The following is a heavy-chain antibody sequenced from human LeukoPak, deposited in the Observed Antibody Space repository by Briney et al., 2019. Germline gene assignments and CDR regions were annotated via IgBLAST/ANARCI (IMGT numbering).Heavy chain of an antibody. Sequence: PSETLSLTCTVSGGSISSSSDYWGWIRQPPGKGLEWIGSIYYSGSTYYNPSLKSRVTISVDTSKNQFSLKLSSVTAADTAVYYCARRITMVRGVPAFDYWGQGTLVTVSS. J-gene: IGHJ4*02. CDR1: GGSISSSSDY. V-gene: IGHV4-39*01. CDR3: ARRITMVRGVPAFDY. CDR2: IYYSGST. D-gene: IGHD3-10*01.